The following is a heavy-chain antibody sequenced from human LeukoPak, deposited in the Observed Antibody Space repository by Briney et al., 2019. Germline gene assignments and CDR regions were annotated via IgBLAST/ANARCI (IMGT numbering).Heavy chain of an antibody. Sequence: ASVKVSCKASGYTITNNYMHWVRQAPGQGLEWMGVINPSGTGTSYAQKFQGRVTMTRNTSISTAYMELSSLRSEDTAVYYCARGRDGYNFDWGQGTLVTVSS. D-gene: IGHD5-24*01. V-gene: IGHV1-46*01. CDR1: GYTITNNY. CDR3: ARGRDGYNFD. CDR2: INPSGTGT. J-gene: IGHJ4*02.